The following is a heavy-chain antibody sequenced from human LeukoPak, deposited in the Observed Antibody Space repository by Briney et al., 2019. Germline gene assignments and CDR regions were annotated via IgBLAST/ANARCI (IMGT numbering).Heavy chain of an antibody. D-gene: IGHD3-3*01. V-gene: IGHV3-7*03. J-gene: IGHJ4*02. CDR1: GFTFSSYW. CDR3: AKDINRGFWSGFGVDY. Sequence: GSLRLSCAGSGFTFSSYWMGWVRQAPGKGLEWVGNIKQDGSEKYYVDSVKGRFTISRDNAKKSLYLQMNSLRAEDTALYYCAKDINRGFWSGFGVDYWGQGTLVTVSS. CDR2: IKQDGSEK.